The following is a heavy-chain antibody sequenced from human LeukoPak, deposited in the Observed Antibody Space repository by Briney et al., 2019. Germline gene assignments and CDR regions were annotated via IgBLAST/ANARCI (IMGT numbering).Heavy chain of an antibody. Sequence: GASVKVSCKASGYTFTDYYFNWVRQAPGQGLEWMGWINPKSGGTHYAQNFQDRVTMTRDTSINTAYLELNRLRSDDTAVYYCARIGSSHYFDFWGQGTLVTVSS. CDR1: GYTFTDYY. CDR2: INPKSGGT. J-gene: IGHJ4*02. CDR3: ARIGSSHYFDF. D-gene: IGHD2-2*01. V-gene: IGHV1-2*02.